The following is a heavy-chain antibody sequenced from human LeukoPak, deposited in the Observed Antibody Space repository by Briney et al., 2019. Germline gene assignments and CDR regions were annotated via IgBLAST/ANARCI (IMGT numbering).Heavy chain of an antibody. CDR1: GGSFSGYY. Sequence: PSETLSLTCAVYGGSFSGYYWSWIRQPPGKGLEWIGEINHSGSTNYNPSLKSRVTISVDTSKNQFSLKLSSVTAADTAVYYCARAVSCSSTSCYFLTDDAFDIWGQGTMVTVSS. CDR2: INHSGST. D-gene: IGHD2-2*01. V-gene: IGHV4-34*01. J-gene: IGHJ3*02. CDR3: ARAVSCSSTSCYFLTDDAFDI.